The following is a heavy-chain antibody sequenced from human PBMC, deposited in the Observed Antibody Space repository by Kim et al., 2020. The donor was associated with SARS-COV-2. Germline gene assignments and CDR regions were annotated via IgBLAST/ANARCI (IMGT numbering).Heavy chain of an antibody. Sequence: SETLSLTCTVSGGSVSSGSYYWSWIRQPPGKGLEWIGYIYYSGSTNYNPSLKSRVTISVDTSKNQFSLKLSSVTAADTAVYYCARDCNAMVRDDAFDIWGQGTMVTVSS. J-gene: IGHJ3*02. CDR2: IYYSGST. D-gene: IGHD3-10*01. V-gene: IGHV4-61*01. CDR3: ARDCNAMVRDDAFDI. CDR1: GGSVSSGSYY.